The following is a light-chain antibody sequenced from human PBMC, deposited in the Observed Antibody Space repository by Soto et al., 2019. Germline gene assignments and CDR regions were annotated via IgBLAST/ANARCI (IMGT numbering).Light chain of an antibody. V-gene: IGKV3D-15*01. CDR1: QNIRSN. J-gene: IGKJ1*01. CDR2: DAS. CDR3: QQYNNWPRT. Sequence: EIVMTQSPGTLSVSPGERATLSCRASQNIRSNLAWYQQKPGQAPRLLIYDASSRATGIPARFSGSGSGTEFTLTISSLQSEDFAVYYCQQYNNWPRTFGQGTKVDI.